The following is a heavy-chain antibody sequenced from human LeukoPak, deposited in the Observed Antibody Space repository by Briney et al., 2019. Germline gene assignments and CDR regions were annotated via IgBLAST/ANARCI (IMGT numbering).Heavy chain of an antibody. CDR1: GYTFTGYY. V-gene: IGHV1-69*13. D-gene: IGHD2-2*01. J-gene: IGHJ5*02. CDR3: ARNGVVVVPARAFNWFDP. CDR2: IIPIFGTA. Sequence: ASVKVSCKASGYTFTGYYMHWVRQAPGQGLEWMGGIIPIFGTANYAQKFQGRVTITADESTSTAYMELSSLRSEDTAVYYCARNGVVVVPARAFNWFDPWGQGTLVTVSS.